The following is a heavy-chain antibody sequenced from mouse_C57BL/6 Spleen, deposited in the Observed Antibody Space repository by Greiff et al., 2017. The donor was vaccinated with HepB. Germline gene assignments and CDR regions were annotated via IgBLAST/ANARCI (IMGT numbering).Heavy chain of an antibody. J-gene: IGHJ3*01. CDR3: ARGDSSGYEFAY. CDR2: IDPSDSYT. Sequence: QVQLKQPGAELVMPGASVKLSCKASGYTFTSYWMHWVKQRPGQGLEWIGEIDPSDSYTNYNQKFKGKSTLTVDKSSSTAYMQLSSLTSEDSAVYYCARGDSSGYEFAYWGQGTLVTVSA. CDR1: GYTFTSYW. D-gene: IGHD3-2*02. V-gene: IGHV1-69*01.